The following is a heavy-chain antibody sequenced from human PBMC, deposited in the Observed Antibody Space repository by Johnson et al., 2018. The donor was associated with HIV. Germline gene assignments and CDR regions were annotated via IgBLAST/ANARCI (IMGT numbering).Heavy chain of an antibody. CDR3: ARDWAVVGATWSDAFDI. CDR2: IRYDGSNK. J-gene: IGHJ3*02. V-gene: IGHV3-30*02. D-gene: IGHD2-15*01. CDR1: GFTFSTSG. Sequence: VQLVESGGGVVQPGGSLRLSCVTSGFTFSTSGMHWVRQAPGKGLEWVAFIRYDGSNKYYADSMKGRLTISRDNSKNTLYMQMNSLRAEDTAVYYCARDWAVVGATWSDAFDIWGQGTMVTVSS.